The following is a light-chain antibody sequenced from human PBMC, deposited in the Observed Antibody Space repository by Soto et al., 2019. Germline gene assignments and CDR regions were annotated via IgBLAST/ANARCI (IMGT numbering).Light chain of an antibody. CDR1: SSDVGSHNF. CDR2: EVT. V-gene: IGLV2-23*02. Sequence: QSALTQPASVSGSPGQSITISCTGTSSDVGSHNFVSWYQQRPGKAPKLMIFEVTKRPSGVSSRFSASKSGNTASLTLSGVQAEDEADYYCCSYAGTTTWVFGGGTKVTVL. J-gene: IGLJ3*02. CDR3: CSYAGTTTWV.